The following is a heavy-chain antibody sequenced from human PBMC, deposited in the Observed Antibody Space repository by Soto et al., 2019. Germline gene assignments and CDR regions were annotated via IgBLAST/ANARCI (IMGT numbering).Heavy chain of an antibody. D-gene: IGHD1-7*01. CDR3: ARETLELPSQALDYYYYMDV. CDR2: IYYSGST. V-gene: IGHV4-31*03. J-gene: IGHJ6*03. Sequence: SETLSLTCTVSGGSISSGGYYWSWIRQHPGKGLEWIGYIYYSGSTYYNPSLKSRVTISVDTSKNQFSLKLSPVTAADTAVYYCARETLELPSQALDYYYYMDVWGKGTTVTVSS. CDR1: GGSISSGGYY.